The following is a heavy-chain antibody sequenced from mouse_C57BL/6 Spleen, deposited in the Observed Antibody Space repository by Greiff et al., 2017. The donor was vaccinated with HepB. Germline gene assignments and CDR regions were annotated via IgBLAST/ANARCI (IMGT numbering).Heavy chain of an antibody. Sequence: QVQLQQSGTELVKPGASVKLSCKASGYTFTSYWMHWVKQRPGQGLEWIGNINPSNGGTNYNEKFKSKATLTVDKSSSTAYMQLSSLTSEDSAVYYCARSDGYYVYFDVWGTGTTVTVSS. CDR3: ARSDGYYVYFDV. CDR2: INPSNGGT. D-gene: IGHD2-3*01. CDR1: GYTFTSYW. V-gene: IGHV1-53*01. J-gene: IGHJ1*03.